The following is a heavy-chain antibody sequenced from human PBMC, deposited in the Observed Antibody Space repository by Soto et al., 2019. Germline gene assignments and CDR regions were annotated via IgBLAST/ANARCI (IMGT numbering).Heavy chain of an antibody. Sequence: LSLTCPFIRYDSPSHICSWPVSCEPPGWGLEWIWVIYFSGTTFYNPSFMCRVTISVDRSKNRFSLKLSSVTAADTAVYYCASHFSVVYFDYWGQ. CDR1: RYDSPSHICS. CDR3: ASHFSVVYFDY. V-gene: IGHV4-39*01. CDR2: IYFSGTT. J-gene: IGHJ4*02.